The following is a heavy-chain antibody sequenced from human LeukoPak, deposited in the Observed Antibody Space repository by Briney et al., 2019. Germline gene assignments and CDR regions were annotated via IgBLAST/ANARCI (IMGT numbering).Heavy chain of an antibody. D-gene: IGHD4-11*01. CDR1: GGSISSGDYD. J-gene: IGHJ2*01. CDR3: ARDGTTVTHWYFDL. Sequence: SETLSLTCTVSGGSISSGDYDWSWIRQPPGKGLEWIGYIYYSGSTYYNPSLKSRVTISVDTSKNQFSLKLSSVTAADTAVYYCARDGTTVTHWYFDLWGRGTLVTVSS. V-gene: IGHV4-30-4*08. CDR2: IYYSGST.